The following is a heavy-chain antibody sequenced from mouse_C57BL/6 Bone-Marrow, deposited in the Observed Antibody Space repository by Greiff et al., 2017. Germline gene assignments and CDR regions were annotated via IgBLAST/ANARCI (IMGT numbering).Heavy chain of an antibody. CDR2: IHPSDSDT. D-gene: IGHD1-1*01. CDR1: GYTFTSYW. J-gene: IGHJ1*03. CDR3: ALYDYGSSYGYFDV. V-gene: IGHV1-74*01. Sequence: QVQLQQPGAELVKPGASVKVSCKASGYTFTSYWMHWVKQRPGQGLEWIGRIHPSDSDTNYNQKFKGKATLTVDKSSSTAYMQLSSLTSEDSAVYYCALYDYGSSYGYFDVWGTGTTVTVSS.